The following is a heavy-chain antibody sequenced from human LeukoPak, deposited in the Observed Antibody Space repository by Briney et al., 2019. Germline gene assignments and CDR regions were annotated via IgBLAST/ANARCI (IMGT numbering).Heavy chain of an antibody. CDR3: AKDRGDFWSGYWYYFDY. Sequence: GGSLRLSCAASGFTFSSSAMSWVRQAPGKGLEWVSAISGSGGSTYYADSVKGRFTISRDNSKNTLYLQMNSLRAEDTAVYYCAKDRGDFWSGYWYYFDYWGQGTLVTVSS. D-gene: IGHD3-3*01. J-gene: IGHJ4*02. CDR2: ISGSGGST. V-gene: IGHV3-23*01. CDR1: GFTFSSSA.